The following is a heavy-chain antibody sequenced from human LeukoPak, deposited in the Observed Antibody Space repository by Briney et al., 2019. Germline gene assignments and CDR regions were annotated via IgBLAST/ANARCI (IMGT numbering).Heavy chain of an antibody. D-gene: IGHD6-13*01. Sequence: SVKVSCKASGGTFSSYAVSGWRQALGQGLEWWGGIIPIFGTANYAQKFQGRVTITADKSTSTAYMELSSLRSEDTAVYYCARESMAAAGRNWFDPWGQGTLVAVSS. CDR3: ARESMAAAGRNWFDP. CDR2: IIPIFGTA. J-gene: IGHJ5*02. V-gene: IGHV1-69*06. CDR1: GGTFSSYA.